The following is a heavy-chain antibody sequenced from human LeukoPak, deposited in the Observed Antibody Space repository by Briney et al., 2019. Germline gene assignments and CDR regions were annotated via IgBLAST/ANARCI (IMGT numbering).Heavy chain of an antibody. J-gene: IGHJ6*03. D-gene: IGHD6-13*01. CDR1: GGSISSSSYY. CDR3: AREAGEQQPTPYYYYMDV. V-gene: IGHV4-39*07. Sequence: KTSETLSLTCTVSGGSISSSSYYWGWIRQPPGRGLEWIGSIYYSGSTYYNPSLKSRVTISVDTSKNQFSLKLSSVTAADTAVYYCAREAGEQQPTPYYYYMDVWGKGTTVTVSS. CDR2: IYYSGST.